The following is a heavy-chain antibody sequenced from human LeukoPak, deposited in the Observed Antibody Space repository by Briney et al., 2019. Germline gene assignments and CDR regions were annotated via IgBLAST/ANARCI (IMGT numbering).Heavy chain of an antibody. J-gene: IGHJ4*02. Sequence: PSETLSLTCTVSGGSISSYYWSWIRQPPGKGLEWIGYIYYSGSTNYNPSLKSRVTISVDTSKNQFSLKVRSVTAADTAVYYCARLNGGYWGQGTLVTVSS. CDR1: GGSISSYY. CDR3: ARLNGGY. CDR2: IYYSGST. D-gene: IGHD1-1*01. V-gene: IGHV4-59*08.